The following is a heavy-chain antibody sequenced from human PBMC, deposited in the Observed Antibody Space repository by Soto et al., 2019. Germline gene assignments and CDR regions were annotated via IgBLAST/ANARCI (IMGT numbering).Heavy chain of an antibody. CDR3: ARIKSGITIFGVVIPPLDY. CDR2: IYYSGST. D-gene: IGHD3-3*01. CDR1: GGSISSSSYY. J-gene: IGHJ4*02. Sequence: SETLSLTCTVSGGSISSSSYYWGWIRQPPGKGLEWIGSIYYSGSTYYNPSLKSRVTISVDTSKNQFSLKLSSVTAEDTAVYYCARIKSGITIFGVVIPPLDYWGQGTLVTVSS. V-gene: IGHV4-39*07.